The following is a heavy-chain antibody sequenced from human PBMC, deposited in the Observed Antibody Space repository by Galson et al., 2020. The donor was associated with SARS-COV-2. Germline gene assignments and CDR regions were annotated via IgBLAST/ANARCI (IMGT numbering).Heavy chain of an antibody. J-gene: IGHJ3*02. D-gene: IGHD5-18*01. CDR1: GFTFSRYS. CDR3: ASDLDSSYGDDAFDI. CDR2: ISSATSYI. Sequence: GESLKISCAASGFTFSRYSMNWVRQAPGKGLEWVSSISSATSYIYYADSVKGRFTISRDNAENSLYLQMNSLRAEDTAVYYCASDLDSSYGDDAFDIWGQGTMVTVSS. V-gene: IGHV3-21*01.